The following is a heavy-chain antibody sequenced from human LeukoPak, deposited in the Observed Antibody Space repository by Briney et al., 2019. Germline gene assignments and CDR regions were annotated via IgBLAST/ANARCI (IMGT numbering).Heavy chain of an antibody. CDR1: GFTFSSYG. CDR2: ISGSGLNR. D-gene: IGHD1-26*01. CDR3: AREGATTAFDY. J-gene: IGHJ4*02. V-gene: IGHV3-23*01. Sequence: PGGSLRLSCAASGFTFSSYGMNWVRQAPGKGLEWVSSISGSGLNRYYADSAKGRFTISRDIFKNTVYLQMNSLRAEDTAVYYCAREGATTAFDYWGQGTLVTVSS.